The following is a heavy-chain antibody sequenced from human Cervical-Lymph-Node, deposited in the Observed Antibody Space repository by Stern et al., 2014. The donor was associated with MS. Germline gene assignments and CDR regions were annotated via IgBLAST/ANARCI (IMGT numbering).Heavy chain of an antibody. D-gene: IGHD2/OR15-2a*01. CDR2: IKRDGREK. CDR3: ARYNSDTSDY. CDR1: GFTFSSYW. Sequence: QLLESGGGLVQPGGSLRLSCVVSGFTFSSYWMTWVLQAPGKGLEWVANIKRDGREKYYVESVKGRLTISRDNAKNSLDLQVSSLRADDTAVYYCARYNSDTSDYWGQGTLVTVSS. V-gene: IGHV3-7*01. J-gene: IGHJ4*02.